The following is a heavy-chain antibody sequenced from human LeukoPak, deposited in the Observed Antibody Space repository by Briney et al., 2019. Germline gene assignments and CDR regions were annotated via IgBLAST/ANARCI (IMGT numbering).Heavy chain of an antibody. CDR1: GFTFSSYW. D-gene: IGHD3-22*01. CDR3: ARQATMIVDL. Sequence: PGGSLRLSCAASGFTFSSYWMSWVRQPPGKGLEWIGSIYYSGSTYYNPSLKSRVTISVDTSKNQFSLKLSSVTAADTAVYYCARQATMIVDLWGQGTLVTVSS. V-gene: IGHV4-39*01. J-gene: IGHJ5*02. CDR2: IYYSGST.